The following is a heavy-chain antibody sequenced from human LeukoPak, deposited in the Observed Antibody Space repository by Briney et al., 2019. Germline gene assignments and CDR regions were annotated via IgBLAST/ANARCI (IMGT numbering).Heavy chain of an antibody. CDR2: INPNSCGT. CDR1: GYTFTGYY. Sequence: GSSVNVSCMAPGYTFTGYYMHWVRQPPGQGREWMGWINPNSCGTNYAQKFQGRVTMTRDTYISTEYLELSRLRSDDTDVYYCARDQISIRFGGVIVMHYWGQGTLVTVSS. J-gene: IGHJ4*02. CDR3: ARDQISIRFGGVIVMHY. D-gene: IGHD3-16*02. V-gene: IGHV1-2*02.